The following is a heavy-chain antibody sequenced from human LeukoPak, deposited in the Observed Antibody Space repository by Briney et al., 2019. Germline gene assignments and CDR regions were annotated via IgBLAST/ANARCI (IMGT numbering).Heavy chain of an antibody. Sequence: GESLKISCKCSGYGFSNYYITWVRQMPGKGLEWMGRIDPSGSYTTYSPSFQGHVTISSDKSINTAYLQWSSLKASDTAMYYCARHAFYYDSSGCDWGQGTLVTVSS. CDR1: GYGFSNYY. D-gene: IGHD3-22*01. CDR2: IDPSGSYT. V-gene: IGHV5-10-1*01. CDR3: ARHAFYYDSSGCD. J-gene: IGHJ4*02.